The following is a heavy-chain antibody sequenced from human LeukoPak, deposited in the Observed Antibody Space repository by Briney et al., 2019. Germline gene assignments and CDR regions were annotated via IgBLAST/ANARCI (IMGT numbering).Heavy chain of an antibody. Sequence: ASVKVSCKASGGTFSSYAISWVRQAPGQGLEWMGGIIPIFGTANYAQKFQGRVTITTDESTSTAYMELSSLRSEDTAVYYCARGGVAAGENWFDPWGQGTLVTVSS. D-gene: IGHD6-13*01. J-gene: IGHJ5*02. CDR2: IIPIFGTA. CDR3: ARGGVAAGENWFDP. V-gene: IGHV1-69*05. CDR1: GGTFSSYA.